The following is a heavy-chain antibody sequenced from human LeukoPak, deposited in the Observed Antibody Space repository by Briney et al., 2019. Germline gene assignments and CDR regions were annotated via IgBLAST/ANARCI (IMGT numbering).Heavy chain of an antibody. CDR2: ISAYNGNT. D-gene: IGHD5-12*01. CDR1: GYTFTSYG. Sequence: ASVKVSCKASGYTFTSYGISWVRQAPGQGLEWMGWISAYNGNTNYAQKLQGRVTMTTDTSTSTAYMELRSLRSDDTAVYYCTKDRLSKWFDPWGQGTLVTVSS. V-gene: IGHV1-18*01. CDR3: TKDRLSKWFDP. J-gene: IGHJ5*02.